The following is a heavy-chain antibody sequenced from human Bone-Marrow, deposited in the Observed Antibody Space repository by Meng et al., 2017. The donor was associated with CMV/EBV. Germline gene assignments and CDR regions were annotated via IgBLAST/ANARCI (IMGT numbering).Heavy chain of an antibody. D-gene: IGHD4-17*01. V-gene: IGHV4-59*01. J-gene: IGHJ4*02. CDR3: ASARRGDYSGFDN. CDR2: IYYSGST. Sequence: SETLSLTCTVSGGSISSYYWSWIRQPPGKGLEWIGYIYYSGSTNYNPSLKSRVTISVDTSKTQFSLKLSSVTAADTAVYYCASARRGDYSGFDNWGQGTLVTVSS. CDR1: GGSISSYY.